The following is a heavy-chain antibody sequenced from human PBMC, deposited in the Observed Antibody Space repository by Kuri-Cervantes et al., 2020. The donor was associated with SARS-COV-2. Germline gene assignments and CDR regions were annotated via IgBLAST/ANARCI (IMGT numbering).Heavy chain of an antibody. D-gene: IGHD1-1*01. Sequence: GGSLRLSCAASGFTFSSYGMHWVRQAPGKGLEWVAVIWYDGSNKYYADSVKGRFTISRDSAKNMLFLQMNSLRAEDTAVYYCVRDGDHWNFDYWGQGTLVTVSS. CDR1: GFTFSSYG. CDR3: VRDGDHWNFDY. CDR2: IWYDGSNK. V-gene: IGHV3-33*08. J-gene: IGHJ4*02.